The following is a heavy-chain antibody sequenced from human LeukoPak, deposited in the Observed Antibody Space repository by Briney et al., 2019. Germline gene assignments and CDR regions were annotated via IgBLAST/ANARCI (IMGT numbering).Heavy chain of an antibody. CDR3: ARGQDYGDLYYYYGMDV. CDR2: ISGSGGST. Sequence: GGSLRLSCAASGFTFSSYAMSWVRQAPGKGLEWVSAISGSGGSTYYADSVKGRFTISRDNSKNTPYLQMNGLRAEDTAVYYCARGQDYGDLYYYYGMDVWGQGTTVTVSS. V-gene: IGHV3-23*01. D-gene: IGHD4-17*01. J-gene: IGHJ6*02. CDR1: GFTFSSYA.